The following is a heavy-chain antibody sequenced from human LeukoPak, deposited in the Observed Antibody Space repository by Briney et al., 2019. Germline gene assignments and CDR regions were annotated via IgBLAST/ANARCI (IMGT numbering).Heavy chain of an antibody. CDR2: IYTSGST. CDR1: GSSISSYY. V-gene: IGHV4-4*07. J-gene: IGHJ4*02. Sequence: SETLSLTCTVSGSSISSYYWSWIRQPAGKGLEWIGRIYTSGSTNYNPSLKSRVTMSVDTSKSQFSLKLSSVTAADTAVYYCARGEYDSSGYYYGYWGQGTLVTVSS. D-gene: IGHD3-22*01. CDR3: ARGEYDSSGYYYGY.